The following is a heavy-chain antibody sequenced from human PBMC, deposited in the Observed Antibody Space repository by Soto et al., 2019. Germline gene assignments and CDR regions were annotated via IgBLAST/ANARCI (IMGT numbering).Heavy chain of an antibody. Sequence: ASVKVSCKASGGTFSSYTISWVRQAPGQGLEWMGRIIPILGIANYAQKFQGRVTITADKSTSTAYMELSSLRSEDTAVYYCARSRRDGYKPFDYWGQGTLVTVSS. D-gene: IGHD5-12*01. CDR1: GGTFSSYT. CDR3: ARSRRDGYKPFDY. V-gene: IGHV1-69*02. J-gene: IGHJ4*02. CDR2: IIPILGIA.